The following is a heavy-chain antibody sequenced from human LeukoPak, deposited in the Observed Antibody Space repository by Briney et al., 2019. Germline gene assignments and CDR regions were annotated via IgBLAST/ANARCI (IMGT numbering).Heavy chain of an antibody. CDR2: IYYSGST. J-gene: IGHJ4*02. D-gene: IGHD6-6*01. CDR3: AGEEYSSSSVDY. Sequence: SETLSLTCTVSGGSISSYYWSWIRQPPGKGLEWIGYIYYSGSTNYNPSLKSRVTISVDTSKNQFSLKLCSVTAADTAVYYCAGEEYSSSSVDYWGQGALVTVSS. V-gene: IGHV4-59*01. CDR1: GGSISSYY.